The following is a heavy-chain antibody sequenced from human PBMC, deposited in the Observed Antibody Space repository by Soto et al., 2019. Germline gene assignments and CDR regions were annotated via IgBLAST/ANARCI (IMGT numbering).Heavy chain of an antibody. V-gene: IGHV1-2*02. CDR1: GYTFSDYY. D-gene: IGHD1-1*01. CDR3: AREPATAKPEGVDF. Sequence: ASVKVSCKASGYTFSDYYIHWVRQAPGQGLEWMGWINPNSGGTKYAPKFQGGVTMTRDTPITTAYMELSRLRSGDTAVYYCAREPATAKPEGVDFWGQGTLVTVSS. J-gene: IGHJ4*02. CDR2: INPNSGGT.